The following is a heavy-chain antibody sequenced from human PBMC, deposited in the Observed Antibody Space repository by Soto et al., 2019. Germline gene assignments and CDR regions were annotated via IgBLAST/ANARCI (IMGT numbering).Heavy chain of an antibody. J-gene: IGHJ5*02. CDR1: GYTFTGYY. D-gene: IGHD6-13*01. CDR3: ARGGRNYSSNPNWFDP. CDR2: INPNSGGT. Sequence: RASVKVSCKASGYTFTGYYMHWVRQAPGQGLEWMGWINPNSGGTNYAQKFQGWVTMTRDTSISTAYMELSRLRSDDTAVYYCARGGRNYSSNPNWFDPCGQGPLVTVYS. V-gene: IGHV1-2*04.